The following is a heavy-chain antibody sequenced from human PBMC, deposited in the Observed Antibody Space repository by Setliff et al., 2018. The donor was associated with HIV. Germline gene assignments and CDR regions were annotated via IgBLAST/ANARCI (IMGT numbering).Heavy chain of an antibody. Sequence: SETLSLTCGIYGGSFSDYYWSWIRQTPGKGLEWIGEINQSGRTNNNPSLKSRVTISVDTSKNELSLNLRSVTAADTAVYYCARVALSVTRTSRRAFDIWGPGTMVTVSS. CDR2: INQSGRT. J-gene: IGHJ3*02. V-gene: IGHV4-34*01. D-gene: IGHD2-8*01. CDR3: ARVALSVTRTSRRAFDI. CDR1: GGSFSDYY.